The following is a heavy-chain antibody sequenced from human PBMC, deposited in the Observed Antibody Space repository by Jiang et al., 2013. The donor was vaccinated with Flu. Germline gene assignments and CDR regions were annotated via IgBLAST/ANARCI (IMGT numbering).Heavy chain of an antibody. Sequence: KPTQTLTLMCTVSGFSLNNERMGVSWFRQPPGRALEWLAHIFSSAEKSYSTSLKNRLTISKDTSKSQVVLTMTNVDPVDTATYYCARSVPAAPVNGALDFWGPGTLVTVSS. CDR2: IFSSAEK. CDR1: GFSLNNERMG. CDR3: ARSVPAAPVNGALDF. D-gene: IGHD6-13*01. V-gene: IGHV2-26*01. J-gene: IGHJ3*01.